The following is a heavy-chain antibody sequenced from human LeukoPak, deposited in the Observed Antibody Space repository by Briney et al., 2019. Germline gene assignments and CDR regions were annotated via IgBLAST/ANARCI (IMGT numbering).Heavy chain of an antibody. J-gene: IGHJ4*02. CDR1: GGSISSGGYY. V-gene: IGHV4-61*08. Sequence: PSQTLSLTCTVSGGSISSGGYYWSWIRQPPGKGLEWIGYIYYSGSTNYNPSLKSRVTISVDTSKNQFSLKLSSVTAADTAVYYCARGAVVPAAIGFIDYWGQGTLVTVSS. D-gene: IGHD2-2*02. CDR3: ARGAVVPAAIGFIDY. CDR2: IYYSGST.